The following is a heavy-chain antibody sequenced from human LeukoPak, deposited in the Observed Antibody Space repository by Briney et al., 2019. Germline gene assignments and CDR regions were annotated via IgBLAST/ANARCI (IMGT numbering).Heavy chain of an antibody. CDR1: GYTFTSYY. D-gene: IGHD3-9*01. CDR2: INPSGGST. J-gene: IGHJ6*02. CDR3: ARDPILRYFDWSKIIYGMDV. V-gene: IGHV1-46*01. Sequence: ASVKVSCKASGYTFTSYYMRWVRQAPGQGLEWMGIINPSGGSTSYAQKFQGRVTMTRDTSTSTVYMELSSLRSEDTAVYYCARDPILRYFDWSKIIYGMDVWGQGTTVTVSS.